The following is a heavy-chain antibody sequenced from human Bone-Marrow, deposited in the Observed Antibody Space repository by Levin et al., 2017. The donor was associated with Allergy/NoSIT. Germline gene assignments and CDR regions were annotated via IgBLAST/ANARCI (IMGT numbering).Heavy chain of an antibody. CDR3: AREITDILTVSDYFDY. CDR2: INSDGSRT. V-gene: IGHV3-74*01. D-gene: IGHD3-9*01. CDR1: RFSFSTSW. J-gene: IGHJ4*02. Sequence: AGGSLRLSCAASRFSFSTSWMHWVRQAPGKGLVWVSRINSDGSRTTYADSVKGRFTISRDNAKNTLYLQMNSLRAEDTAVYYCAREITDILTVSDYFDYWGQGTLVTVSS.